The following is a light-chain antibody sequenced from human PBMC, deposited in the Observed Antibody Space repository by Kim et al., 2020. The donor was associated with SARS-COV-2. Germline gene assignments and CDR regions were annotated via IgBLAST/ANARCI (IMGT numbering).Light chain of an antibody. J-gene: IGKJ2*01. CDR2: KAS. CDR1: QDSYTF. CDR3: QQYETHST. V-gene: IGKV1-5*03. Sequence: LSASVGDTVTFTCRASQDSYTFLAWYQQKPGEAPKLLISKASSLESGVPSRFSGSGSGTDFTLSISSLQPDDFATYYCQQYETHSTFGQGTKLEI.